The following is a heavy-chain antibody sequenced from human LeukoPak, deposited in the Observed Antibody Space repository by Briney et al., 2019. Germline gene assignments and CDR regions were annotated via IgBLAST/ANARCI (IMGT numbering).Heavy chain of an antibody. D-gene: IGHD5-24*01. CDR1: GGSISSSSYY. V-gene: IGHV4-39*07. CDR3: ARDQGDGYNLV. CDR2: IYYSGST. J-gene: IGHJ4*02. Sequence: SETLSLTCSVSGGSISSSSYYWGWIRQPPGKGLEWIGSIYYSGSTYYNPSLKSRVTISVDTSKNQFSLKLSSVTAADTAVYYCARDQGDGYNLVWGQGTLVTVSS.